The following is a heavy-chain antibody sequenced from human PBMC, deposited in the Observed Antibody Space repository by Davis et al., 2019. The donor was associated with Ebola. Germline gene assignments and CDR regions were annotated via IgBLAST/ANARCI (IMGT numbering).Heavy chain of an antibody. Sequence: MPSETLSLTCAVYGGSFSGYYWSWIRQPPGKGLEWIGEINHSGSTNYNPSLKSRVTISVDTSKNQFSLKLSSVTAADTAVYYCARSSTSCYLCSPGWFDPWGQGTLVTVSS. CDR1: GGSFSGYY. CDR2: INHSGST. CDR3: ARSSTSCYLCSPGWFDP. V-gene: IGHV4-34*01. J-gene: IGHJ5*02. D-gene: IGHD2-2*01.